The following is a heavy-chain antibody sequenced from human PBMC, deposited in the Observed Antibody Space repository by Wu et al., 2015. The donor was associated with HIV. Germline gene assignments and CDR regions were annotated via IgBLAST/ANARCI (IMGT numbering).Heavy chain of an antibody. Sequence: QVQLVQSGAEVKKPGASVKVSCKASGYTFTSYYMHWVRQAPGQGLEWMGIINPSGGSTSYAQKFQGRVTMTRDTSTSTVYMELSSLRSEDTAVYYCARRGSWGDHNNMIRGGLDVWGRGTTVTVSS. V-gene: IGHV1-46*01. D-gene: IGHD3-10*01. CDR3: ARRGSWGDHNNMIRGGLDV. CDR1: GYTFTSYY. J-gene: IGHJ6*02. CDR2: INPSGGST.